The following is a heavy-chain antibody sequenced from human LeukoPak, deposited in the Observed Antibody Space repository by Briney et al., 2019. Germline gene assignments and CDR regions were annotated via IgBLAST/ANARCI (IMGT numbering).Heavy chain of an antibody. CDR3: ARDMGTSYVDY. J-gene: IGHJ4*02. CDR1: GFXFSSYG. V-gene: IGHV3-33*01. D-gene: IGHD2-2*01. CDR2: IWYDGSNK. Sequence: PGGSLRLSCAASGFXFSSYGIHWVRQAPGKGLEWVAVIWYDGSNKYYADSVKGRFTISRDNSKNTLYLQMNSLRAEDTAVYYCARDMGTSYVDYWGQGTLVTVSS.